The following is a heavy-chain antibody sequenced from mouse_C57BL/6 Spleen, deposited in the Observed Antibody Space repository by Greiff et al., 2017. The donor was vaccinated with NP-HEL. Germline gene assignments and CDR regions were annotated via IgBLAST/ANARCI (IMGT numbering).Heavy chain of an antibody. CDR1: GYTFTSYW. CDR3: AREDWEGNPDY. V-gene: IGHV1-64*01. J-gene: IGHJ2*01. D-gene: IGHD2-1*01. Sequence: QVQLQQPGAELVKPGASVKLSCKASGYTFTSYWMHWVKQRPGQGLEWIGMIHPNSGSTNYNEKFKSKATLTVDKSSSTAYMQLSSLTSEDSAVYYCAREDWEGNPDYWGQGTTLTVSS. CDR2: IHPNSGST.